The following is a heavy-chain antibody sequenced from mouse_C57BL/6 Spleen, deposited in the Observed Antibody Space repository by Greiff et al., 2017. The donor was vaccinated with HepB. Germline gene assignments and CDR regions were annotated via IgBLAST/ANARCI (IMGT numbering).Heavy chain of an antibody. Sequence: EVKLQESGGGLVKPGGSLKLSCAASGFTFSDYGMHWVRQAPEKGLEWVAYISSGSSTIYYADTVKGRFTISRDNAKNTLFLQMTSLRSEDTAMYYCAHGSQSPWFAYWGQGTLVTVSA. CDR3: AHGSQSPWFAY. CDR2: ISSGSSTI. CDR1: GFTFSDYG. D-gene: IGHD1-1*01. J-gene: IGHJ3*01. V-gene: IGHV5-17*01.